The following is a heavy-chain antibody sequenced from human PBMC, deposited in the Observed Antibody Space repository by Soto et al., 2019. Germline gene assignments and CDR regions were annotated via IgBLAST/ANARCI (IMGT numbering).Heavy chain of an antibody. CDR3: AREEGIVGATSWLDP. D-gene: IGHD1-26*01. Sequence: SETLSLTCTVSGGSISSGDYYWSWIRQPPGKGLEWIGYIYYSGSTYYNPSLKSRVTISVDTSKNQFSLKLSSVTAADTAVYYCAREEGIVGATSWLDPWGQGTLVTVSS. J-gene: IGHJ5*02. V-gene: IGHV4-30-4*01. CDR1: GGSISSGDYY. CDR2: IYYSGST.